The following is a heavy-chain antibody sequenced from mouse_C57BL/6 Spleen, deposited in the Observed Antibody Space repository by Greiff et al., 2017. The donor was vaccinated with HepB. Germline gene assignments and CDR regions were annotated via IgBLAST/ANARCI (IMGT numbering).Heavy chain of an antibody. D-gene: IGHD2-2*01. CDR2: ISDGGSYT. CDR3: AREGGYGYDESWFAC. Sequence: DVHLVESGGGLVKPGGSLKLSCAASGFTFSSYAMSWVRQTPEKRLEWVATISDGGSYTYYPDNVKGRFTISRDNAKNNLYLQMSHLKSEDTAMYYCAREGGYGYDESWFACWGQGTLVTVSA. CDR1: GFTFSSYA. V-gene: IGHV5-4*01. J-gene: IGHJ3*01.